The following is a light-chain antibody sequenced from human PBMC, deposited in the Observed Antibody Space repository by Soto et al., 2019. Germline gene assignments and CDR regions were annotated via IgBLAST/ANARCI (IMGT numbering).Light chain of an antibody. CDR1: SGDIGSYNR. CDR2: EVT. V-gene: IGLV2-14*01. J-gene: IGLJ1*01. CDR3: SSYTNINTRACV. Sequence: QSARTQPASVSVSPGQSITISCTGTSGDIGSYNRVSWYQQHPGKAPKLIIYEVTDRPSGVSNRFSGSKSGNTASLTISGLQAEDEAEYYCSSYTNINTRACVFGTGTKVTVL.